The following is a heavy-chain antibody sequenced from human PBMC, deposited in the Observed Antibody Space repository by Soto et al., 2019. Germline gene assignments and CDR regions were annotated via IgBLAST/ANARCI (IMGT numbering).Heavy chain of an antibody. Sequence: QVQLVESGGGVVQPGRSLRLSCAASGFTFXXYGMHWVRQAPGKGLEWVAVISYDGSNKYYADSVKGRFTISRDNSKNTLYLQMNSLRAEDTAXYXXXXXXXXXXXXXXVXYWGQGTLVTVSS. J-gene: IGHJ4*02. V-gene: IGHV3-30*03. CDR2: ISYDGSNK. CDR1: GFTFXXYG. CDR3: XXXXXXXXXXXXVXY.